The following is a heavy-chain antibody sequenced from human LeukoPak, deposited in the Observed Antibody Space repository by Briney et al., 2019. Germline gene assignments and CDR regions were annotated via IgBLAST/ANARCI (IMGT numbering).Heavy chain of an antibody. CDR3: AKSHHRGILTGYPFFDY. Sequence: GGSLRLSCAASGFTFSSYAMSWVRQAPGKGLEWVSAISGSGGSTYYADSVKGRFTISRDNSKNTLYLQMNSLRAEDTAVYYCAKSHHRGILTGYPFFDYWGQGTLVTVSS. V-gene: IGHV3-23*01. CDR1: GFTFSSYA. J-gene: IGHJ4*02. CDR2: ISGSGGST. D-gene: IGHD3-9*01.